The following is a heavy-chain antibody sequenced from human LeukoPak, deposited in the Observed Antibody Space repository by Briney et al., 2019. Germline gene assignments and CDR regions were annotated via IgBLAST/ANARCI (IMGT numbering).Heavy chain of an antibody. Sequence: ASVKVPCKSSGDAFTDYGINWVRQAPGQGLEWLGWMRSNNYNTNFAQKFLGRVTMTTDISTSTAYMELRGLRSDDTAVYYCARALKQLWLAAYYFDLWGQGTLVTVSS. CDR3: ARALKQLWLAAYYFDL. D-gene: IGHD6-19*01. V-gene: IGHV1-18*01. J-gene: IGHJ4*02. CDR1: GDAFTDYG. CDR2: MRSNNYNT.